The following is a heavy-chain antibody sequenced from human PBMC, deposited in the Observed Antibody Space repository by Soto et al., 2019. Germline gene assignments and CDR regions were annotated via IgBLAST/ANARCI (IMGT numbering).Heavy chain of an antibody. J-gene: IGHJ6*03. CDR1: GFTFSSYG. CDR2: IWYDGSNK. D-gene: IGHD1-1*01. Sequence: QVQLVESGGGVVQPGRSLRLSCAASGFTFSSYGMHWVRQAPGKGLEWVAVIWYDGSNKYYADSVKGRFTISRDNSKNTLYLQMNSLRAEDTAVYYCARVENWNDAYYYMDVWGKGTTVTVSS. CDR3: ARVENWNDAYYYMDV. V-gene: IGHV3-33*01.